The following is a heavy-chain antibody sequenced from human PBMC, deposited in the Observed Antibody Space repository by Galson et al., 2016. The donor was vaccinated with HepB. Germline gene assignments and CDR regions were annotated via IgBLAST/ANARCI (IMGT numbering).Heavy chain of an antibody. CDR3: AVGGHVDY. J-gene: IGHJ4*02. CDR2: MSHDGSHI. CDR1: GFTFSNYG. D-gene: IGHD1-26*01. V-gene: IGHV3-30*03. Sequence: SLRLSCAASGFTFSNYGMHWIRQAPGKGLEWVAVMSHDGSHIFYVDSVKGRFTISRDNSKNTLYLQMNSLGAEDTAVYYCAVGGHVDYCGQGTLVTVSS.